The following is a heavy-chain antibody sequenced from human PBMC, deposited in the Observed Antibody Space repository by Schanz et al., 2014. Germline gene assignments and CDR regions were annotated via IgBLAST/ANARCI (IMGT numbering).Heavy chain of an antibody. V-gene: IGHV3-7*03. D-gene: IGHD3-22*01. CDR1: GITFSGYS. J-gene: IGHJ4*02. CDR2: INQDGSEK. CDR3: AKDAAYYDSVIFPDH. Sequence: VQLVESGGGLIKPGGSLRLSCAASGITFSGYSINWVRQAPGKGLEWVANINQDGSEKYYVDSVKGRFTISRDNAKNSLYLQMNSLRAEDTAIYFCAKDAAYYDSVIFPDHWGQGTLVTVSS.